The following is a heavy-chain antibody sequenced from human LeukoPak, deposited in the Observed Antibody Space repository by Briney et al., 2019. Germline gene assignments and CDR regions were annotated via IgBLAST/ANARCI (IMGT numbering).Heavy chain of an antibody. CDR2: IIPILGIA. J-gene: IGHJ4*02. D-gene: IGHD3-3*01. Sequence: SVKVSCKASGGTFSSYTISWVRQAPGQGLEWMGRIIPILGIANYAQKFQGRVTITTDKSTSTAYMELSSLRSEDTAVYYCARDNPRDFWSNFDYWGQGTLVPVSS. CDR1: GGTFSSYT. V-gene: IGHV1-69*04. CDR3: ARDNPRDFWSNFDY.